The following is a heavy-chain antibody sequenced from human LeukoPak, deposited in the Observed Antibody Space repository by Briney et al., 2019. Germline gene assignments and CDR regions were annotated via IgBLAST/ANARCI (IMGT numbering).Heavy chain of an antibody. D-gene: IGHD2-2*01. CDR1: GGSISSGYY. CDR2: IEHSGST. J-gene: IGHJ4*02. V-gene: IGHV4-38-2*02. Sequence: PSETLSLTCTVSGGSISSGYYWGWIRQPPGKGLEWIGSIEHSGSTFFNPSLKSRVTISVDTSKNQFSLKLSSVTAADSAVYYCARIVSSSHDCWGQGTLVTVSS. CDR3: ARIVSSSHDC.